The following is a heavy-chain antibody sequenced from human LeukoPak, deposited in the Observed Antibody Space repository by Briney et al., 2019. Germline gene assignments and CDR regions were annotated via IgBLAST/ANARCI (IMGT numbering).Heavy chain of an antibody. CDR3: ARDGDNGWDFDC. CDR1: SFNLNQYE. D-gene: IGHD6-19*01. J-gene: IGHJ4*02. Sequence: GGPVTLSCAASSFNLNQYEMLWPPQAPGEGGEGFLYINGRGDNIANADSVRGRFTSYRDNAKNSLFMHMNSLRAEDTAVYHCARDGDNGWDFDCWGQGTLVTVSS. CDR2: INGRGDNI. V-gene: IGHV3-48*03.